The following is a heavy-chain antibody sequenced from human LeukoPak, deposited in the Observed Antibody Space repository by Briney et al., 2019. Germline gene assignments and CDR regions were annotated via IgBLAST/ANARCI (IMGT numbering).Heavy chain of an antibody. D-gene: IGHD3-22*01. V-gene: IGHV3-9*01. J-gene: IGHJ6*04. Sequence: PGRSLRLSCAASGFTFDDYAMHWVRQAPGKGLEWVSGISWNSGSIGYADSVKGRFTISRDNAKNSLYLQMNSLRAVDTALYYCARGYYYDSSGRMDVWGKGTTVTVSS. CDR3: ARGYYYDSSGRMDV. CDR2: ISWNSGSI. CDR1: GFTFDDYA.